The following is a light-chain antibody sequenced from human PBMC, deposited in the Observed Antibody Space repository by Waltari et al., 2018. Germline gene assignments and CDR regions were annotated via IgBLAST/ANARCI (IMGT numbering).Light chain of an antibody. CDR2: WAS. CDR1: QSVLYSSNNKNY. CDR3: QQYYSTPLT. J-gene: IGKJ5*01. Sequence: DIVMTQSPDSLSVPLAERATIQCKSSQSVLYSSNNKNYLAWYQQKPGQPPKLLIYWASTRESGVPDRFSGSGSGTDFTLTISSLQAEDVAVYYCQQYYSTPLTFGQGTRLEIK. V-gene: IGKV4-1*01.